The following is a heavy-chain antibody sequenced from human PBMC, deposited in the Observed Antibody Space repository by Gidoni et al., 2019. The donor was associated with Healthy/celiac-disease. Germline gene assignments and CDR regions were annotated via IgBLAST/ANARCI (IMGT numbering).Heavy chain of an antibody. D-gene: IGHD3-9*01. CDR2: ISSSSSYT. V-gene: IGHV3-11*06. J-gene: IGHJ6*02. Sequence: QVQLVESGGGLVKPGGSLRLSCAASGFTFSDYYMRWIRQAPGKGLEWVSYISSSSSYTNYADSVKGRFTISRDNAKNSLYLLMNSLRAEDTAVYYCAREGHYDILTGYYARFMDVWGQGTTVTVSS. CDR3: AREGHYDILTGYYARFMDV. CDR1: GFTFSDYY.